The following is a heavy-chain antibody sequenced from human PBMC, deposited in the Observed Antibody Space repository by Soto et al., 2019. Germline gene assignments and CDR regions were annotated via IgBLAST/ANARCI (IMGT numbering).Heavy chain of an antibody. CDR2: IHHTATR. D-gene: IGHD2-21*01. CDR1: GTSLTGGVCH. J-gene: IGHJ5*01. V-gene: IGHV4-31*03. Sequence: PSDTLSLTCPLAGTSLTGGVCHWNWIRQRPGEGLEWMGHIHHTATRKINPSLKSRVGISVGTSKYCFSLRLTTVTAADTAIYYCARCACAVTAIEWFDTWGQGALVTVSS. CDR3: ARCACAVTAIEWFDT.